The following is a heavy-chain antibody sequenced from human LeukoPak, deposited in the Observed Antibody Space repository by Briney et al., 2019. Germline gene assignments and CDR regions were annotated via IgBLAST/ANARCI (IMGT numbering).Heavy chain of an antibody. D-gene: IGHD5-24*01. Sequence: ASVKVSCKASGYTFTSYDINWVRQATGQGLEWMGWMNPDSGNTGYAQKFQGRVTMTRNTSISTAYMELSSLRSEDTAVYYCARGGGKDGYNFYWGQGTLVTVSS. J-gene: IGHJ4*02. V-gene: IGHV1-8*01. CDR3: ARGGGKDGYNFY. CDR2: MNPDSGNT. CDR1: GYTFTSYD.